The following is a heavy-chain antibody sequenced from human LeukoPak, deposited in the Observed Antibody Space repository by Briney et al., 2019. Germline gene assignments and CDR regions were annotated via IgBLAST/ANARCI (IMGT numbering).Heavy chain of an antibody. CDR3: AKLWFGGYNWFDP. V-gene: IGHV3-30*18. Sequence: PGGSLRLSCAASGFTFSSYGMHWVRQAPGKGLEWVAVISYDGSNKYYADSVKGRFTISRDNSKNTLYLQMNSLRAEDTAVYYCAKLWFGGYNWFDPWGQGTLVTVSS. CDR1: GFTFSSYG. D-gene: IGHD3-10*01. J-gene: IGHJ5*02. CDR2: ISYDGSNK.